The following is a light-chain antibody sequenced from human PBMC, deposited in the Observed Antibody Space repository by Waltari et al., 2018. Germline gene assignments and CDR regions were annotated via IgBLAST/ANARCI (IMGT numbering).Light chain of an antibody. J-gene: IGKJ3*01. V-gene: IGKV4-1*01. CDR2: WAS. Sequence: DIVMTQSPDSLAVSLGERATINCKSSQSVLYSSNNKNYLAWYQKKAGQPPNLLIYWASTRESGVPARFSGSGSGTDFTLTISSLQAEDVAVYYCQQYYSVPCTFGPGTKVDI. CDR1: QSVLYSSNNKNY. CDR3: QQYYSVPCT.